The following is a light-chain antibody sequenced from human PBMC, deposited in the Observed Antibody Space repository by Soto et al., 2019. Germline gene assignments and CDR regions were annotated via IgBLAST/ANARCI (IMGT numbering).Light chain of an antibody. CDR1: SSDVGGYTY. CDR3: SSYPSSSTLV. V-gene: IGLV2-14*03. J-gene: IGLJ2*01. CDR2: DVS. Sequence: QSALTQPASVSGSPGQSITISCTGTSSDVGGYTYVSWYQQHPGKAPKLIIYDVSNRPSGVSNRFSGSKSGNTASLTISGLQAEDEADYYCSSYPSSSTLVFGGGTKLTVL.